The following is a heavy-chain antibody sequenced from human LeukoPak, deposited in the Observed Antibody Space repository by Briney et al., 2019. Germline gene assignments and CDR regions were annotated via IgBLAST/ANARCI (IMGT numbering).Heavy chain of an antibody. J-gene: IGHJ4*02. CDR2: ISSSSSYI. CDR3: ARVRLAVAIEGDY. CDR1: GFTYSSYS. V-gene: IGHV3-21*01. D-gene: IGHD6-19*01. Sequence: GGSLRLSCAASGFTYSSYSMNWVRQAPGKGLEWVSSISSSSSYIYYADSVKGRFTISRDNAKNSLYLQMNSLRAEDTAVYYCARVRLAVAIEGDYWGQGTLVTVSS.